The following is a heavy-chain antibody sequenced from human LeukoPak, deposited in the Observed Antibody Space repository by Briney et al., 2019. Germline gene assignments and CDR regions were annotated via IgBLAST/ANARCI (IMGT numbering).Heavy chain of an antibody. Sequence: GGSLRLSSAASGFTFSSYGMHWVRQAPGKGLEWVAVIWYDGSNKYYADSVKGRFTISRDNSKNTLYLQMNSLRAEDTAVYYCARVQGDYEYYFDYWGQGTLVTVSS. D-gene: IGHD4-17*01. CDR1: GFTFSSYG. V-gene: IGHV3-33*01. CDR2: IWYDGSNK. J-gene: IGHJ4*02. CDR3: ARVQGDYEYYFDY.